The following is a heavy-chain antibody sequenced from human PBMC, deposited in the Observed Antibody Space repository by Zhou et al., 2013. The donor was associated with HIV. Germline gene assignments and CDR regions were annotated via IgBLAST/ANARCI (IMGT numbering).Heavy chain of an antibody. J-gene: IGHJ5*02. D-gene: IGHD1-26*01. CDR1: GGSFSSFT. CDR3: ARWVAPHTAWFDP. V-gene: IGHV1-69*05. Sequence: QVQLVQSGAEVKKPGSSVKVSCKTSGGSFSSFTISWVRQAPGQGLEWIGGLVPVFATTNYAQTSQGRVTITTDESTNTAYMELNSLRSEDTAVYYCARWVAPHTAWFDPWGQGTLVTVSS. CDR2: LVPVFATT.